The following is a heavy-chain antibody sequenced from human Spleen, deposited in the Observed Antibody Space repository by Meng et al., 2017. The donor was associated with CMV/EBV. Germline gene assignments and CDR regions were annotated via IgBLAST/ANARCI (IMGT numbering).Heavy chain of an antibody. CDR1: GLTFSDYY. D-gene: IGHD3-22*01. Sequence: GGSLRLSCAVSGLTFSDYYINWIRQAPGKGLQWVSYFNTLSSTIYYADSVKGRFTISRDNAKNSLYLQMDGLRAEDTSVYYCARGHYESTGYVSDYWGQGTLVTVSS. CDR3: ARGHYESTGYVSDY. CDR2: FNTLSSTI. J-gene: IGHJ4*02. V-gene: IGHV3-11*01.